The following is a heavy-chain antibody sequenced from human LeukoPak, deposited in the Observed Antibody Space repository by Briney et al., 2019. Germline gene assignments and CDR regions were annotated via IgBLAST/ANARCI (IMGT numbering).Heavy chain of an antibody. CDR3: AKDLSRSTGQWLIPSGAFDI. Sequence: PGGSLRLSCAASGFTFSRYGMSWVRQAPGKGLEWVSTISGSGGSTYYADSVKGRFTISRDNSKNTLYLQMNSLRAEDTAVYYCAKDLSRSTGQWLIPSGAFDIWGQGTMVTVSS. CDR2: ISGSGGST. CDR1: GFTFSRYG. J-gene: IGHJ3*02. D-gene: IGHD6-19*01. V-gene: IGHV3-23*01.